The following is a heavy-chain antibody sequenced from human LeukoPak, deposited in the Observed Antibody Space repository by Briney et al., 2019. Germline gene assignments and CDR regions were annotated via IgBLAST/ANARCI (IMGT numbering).Heavy chain of an antibody. CDR2: IYYSGST. CDR3: ASGGYSGYDTPPFDY. CDR1: GGSISSYY. D-gene: IGHD5-12*01. J-gene: IGHJ4*02. Sequence: PSETLSLTCTVSGGSISSYYWSWIRQPPGKGLEWIGYIYYSGSTNYIPSLKSRVTISVDTSKNQFSLKLSSVTAADTAVYYCASGGYSGYDTPPFDYWGQGTLVTVSS. V-gene: IGHV4-59*01.